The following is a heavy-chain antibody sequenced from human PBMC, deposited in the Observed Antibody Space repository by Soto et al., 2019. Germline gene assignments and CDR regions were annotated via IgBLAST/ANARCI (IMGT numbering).Heavy chain of an antibody. Sequence: PSETLSLTCSVSDDSINSDKYYWGWIRQPPGKGLEWIGSIYYRGNAYYNPSLQTRVTISLDKSKSQFSLKLNSVTAADSAVYFCARLEGLATISYFFDFWGPGALVTVYS. V-gene: IGHV4-39*01. CDR1: DDSINSDKYY. CDR2: IYYRGNA. J-gene: IGHJ4*02. D-gene: IGHD5-12*01. CDR3: ARLEGLATISYFFDF.